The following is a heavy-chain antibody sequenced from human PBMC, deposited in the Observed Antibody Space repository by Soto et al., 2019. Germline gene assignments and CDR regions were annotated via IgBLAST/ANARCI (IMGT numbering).Heavy chain of an antibody. V-gene: IGHV3-23*01. J-gene: IGHJ4*02. Sequence: EVQLLESGGDLVRPGESLRLSCAASGFNFNKYAMSWVRQAPGEGLEWVSGISCCGGTASYADSVKGRFTIARDDSKNTLFLHMNSLRVEDTAEYYCAKADGEQWLLPHIENWGRGTLVTVS. CDR2: ISCCGGTA. CDR3: AKADGEQWLLPHIEN. D-gene: IGHD6-19*01. CDR1: GFNFNKYA.